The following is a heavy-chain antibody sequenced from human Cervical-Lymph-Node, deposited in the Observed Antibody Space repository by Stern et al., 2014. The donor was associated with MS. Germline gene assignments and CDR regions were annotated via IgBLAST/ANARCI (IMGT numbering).Heavy chain of an antibody. V-gene: IGHV3-21*01. CDR3: ARERATMVRGVVIDY. D-gene: IGHD3-10*01. CDR2: ISSSSSYI. CDR1: GFTFSSYS. Sequence: EVQLVQSGGGLVKPGGSLRLSCAASGFTFSSYSMNWVRQAPGKGLEWVSSISSSSSYIYYADSVKGRFTISRDNAKNSLYLQMNSLRAEDTAVYYCARERATMVRGVVIDYWGQGTLVTVSS. J-gene: IGHJ4*02.